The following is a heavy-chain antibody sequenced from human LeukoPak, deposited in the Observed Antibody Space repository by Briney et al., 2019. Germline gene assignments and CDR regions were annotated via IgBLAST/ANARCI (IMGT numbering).Heavy chain of an antibody. J-gene: IGHJ6*02. CDR1: GFTVSSNY. CDR3: ARARGDYCYYYGMDV. CDR2: IYSGGST. V-gene: IGHV3-66*01. Sequence: GGSLRLSCAASGFTVSSNYMSWVRQAPGKGLEWVSVIYSGGSTYYADSVKGRFTISRDNSKNTLYLQMNSLRAEDTAVYYCARARGDYCYYYGMDVWGQGTTVTVSS. D-gene: IGHD5-24*01.